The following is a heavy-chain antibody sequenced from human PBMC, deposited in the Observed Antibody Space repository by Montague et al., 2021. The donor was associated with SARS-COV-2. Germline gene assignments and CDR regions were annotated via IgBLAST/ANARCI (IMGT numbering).Heavy chain of an antibody. Sequence: SETLSLTCTVSGGSISSSSYYWAWIRQPPGKGLEWNGSIYHSGSTFYNPSLKSRVSMSVNTTKNQFSLKLSPVTAADTAMYYGARVKWELSVGNVFDYWGQGTMVTVSS. CDR3: ARVKWELSVGNVFDY. D-gene: IGHD1-26*01. CDR1: GGSISSSSYY. CDR2: IYHSGST. V-gene: IGHV4-39*01. J-gene: IGHJ3*01.